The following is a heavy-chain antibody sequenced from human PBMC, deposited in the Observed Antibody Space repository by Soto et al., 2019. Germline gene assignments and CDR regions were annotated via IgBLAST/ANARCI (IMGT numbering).Heavy chain of an antibody. CDR1: GGTFSSYA. V-gene: IGHV1-69*12. D-gene: IGHD3-10*01. Sequence: QVQLVQSGAEVKKPGSSVKVSCKASGGTFSSYAINWVRQAPGQGLEWMGGSIRIFGTPDYAQRFQGRVTIPADDSTSTAYMELSSLRSEDTAVYYCARQGSNEYYYYGMDGWGQGTTVTVSS. CDR2: SIRIFGTP. CDR3: ARQGSNEYYYYGMDG. J-gene: IGHJ6*02.